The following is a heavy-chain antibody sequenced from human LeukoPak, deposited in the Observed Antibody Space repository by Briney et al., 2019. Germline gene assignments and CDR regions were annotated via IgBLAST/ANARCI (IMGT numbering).Heavy chain of an antibody. CDR2: ISWNSGSI. V-gene: IGHV3-9*01. CDR3: AESPAGYSYGSWFDP. CDR1: GFTFDDYA. D-gene: IGHD5-18*01. Sequence: PGGSLRLSCAASGFTFDDYAMHWVRQAPGKGLEWVSGISWNSGSIGYADSVKGRFTISRDNAKNSLYLQMNSLRAEDTALYYCAESPAGYSYGSWFDPWGQGTLVTVSS. J-gene: IGHJ5*02.